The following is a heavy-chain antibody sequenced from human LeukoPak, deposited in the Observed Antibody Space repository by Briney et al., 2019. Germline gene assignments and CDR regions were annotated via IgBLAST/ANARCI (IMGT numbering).Heavy chain of an antibody. D-gene: IGHD2-21*02. CDR3: ARGRGDYYYYYYMDV. V-gene: IGHV4-34*01. CDR1: GGSFSGYY. J-gene: IGHJ6*03. CDR2: INHSGST. Sequence: PSETLSLTCAVYGGSFSGYYWSWIRQPPGKGLEWIGKINHSGSTNYNPFLKSRVTISVDTSKNQFSLKLSSVTAADTAVYYCARGRGDYYYYYYMDVWGKGTTVTVSS.